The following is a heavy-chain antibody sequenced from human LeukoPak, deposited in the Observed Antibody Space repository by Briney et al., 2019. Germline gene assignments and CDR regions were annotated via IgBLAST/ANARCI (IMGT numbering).Heavy chain of an antibody. J-gene: IGHJ4*02. Sequence: GGSLRLSCAASGFTFSSYAMHWVRQAPGKGLEWVAVISYDGSNKYYADSVKGRFTISRDNSKNTLYLQMNSLRAEDTAVYYCARYSSSSVCWGQGTLVTVSS. CDR2: ISYDGSNK. CDR3: ARYSSSSVC. D-gene: IGHD6-6*01. V-gene: IGHV3-30-3*01. CDR1: GFTFSSYA.